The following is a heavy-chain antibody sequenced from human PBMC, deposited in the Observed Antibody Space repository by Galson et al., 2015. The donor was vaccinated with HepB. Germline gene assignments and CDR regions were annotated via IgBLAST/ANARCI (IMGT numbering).Heavy chain of an antibody. V-gene: IGHV3-66*01. CDR3: AGGYTTSWADS. CDR1: EFTVSSNY. J-gene: IGHJ4*02. CDR2: IYSGGGT. Sequence: SLRLSCAASEFTVSSNYMSWVRQAPGEGLEWVSIIYSGGGTFYADSVKGRFTISRDNSKNTLYLQMNGLRAEDTAVYYCAGGYTTSWADSWGQGTLVTVSS. D-gene: IGHD2-2*01.